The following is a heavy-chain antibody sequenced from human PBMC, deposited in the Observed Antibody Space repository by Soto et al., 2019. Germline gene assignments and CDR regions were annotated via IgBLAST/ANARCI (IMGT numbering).Heavy chain of an antibody. Sequence: ASVKVSCKASGFPFTDYGFTWVRQAPGGGLEWMGWISAYTGNTNYAQKVQGRVTMSTDTSTSTAYLELRSLRSDDTAVYYCARGPESRSTAYFDYWGQGXLVTVYS. D-gene: IGHD2-2*01. V-gene: IGHV1-18*01. CDR2: ISAYTGNT. J-gene: IGHJ4*02. CDR1: GFPFTDYG. CDR3: ARGPESRSTAYFDY.